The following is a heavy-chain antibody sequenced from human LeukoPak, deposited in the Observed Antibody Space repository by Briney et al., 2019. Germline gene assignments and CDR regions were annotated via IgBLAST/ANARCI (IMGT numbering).Heavy chain of an antibody. CDR1: GGSISSGGYY. V-gene: IGHV4-31*03. Sequence: SQTLSLTCTVSGGSISSGGYYWSWIRHHPGKGLEWIGYIYYSGSTYYNPSLKSRVTISVDTSKNQFSLKLSSVTAADTAVYYCARVNLPLAATPVPNFDYWGQGTLVTVSS. CDR2: IYYSGST. CDR3: ARVNLPLAATPVPNFDY. D-gene: IGHD2-15*01. J-gene: IGHJ4*02.